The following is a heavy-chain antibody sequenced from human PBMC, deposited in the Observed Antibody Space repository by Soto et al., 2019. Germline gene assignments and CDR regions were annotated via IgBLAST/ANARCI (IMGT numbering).Heavy chain of an antibody. CDR1: GDTFTSYG. Sequence: ASVKVSCKASGDTFTSYGISWVRQAPGQGLEWMGWISAYNGNTNYAQKLQGRVTMTTDTSTSTAYMGLRSLRSDDTAVYYCARDPIFIAVAGNWFDPWGQGTLVTVSS. CDR2: ISAYNGNT. CDR3: ARDPIFIAVAGNWFDP. D-gene: IGHD6-19*01. V-gene: IGHV1-18*01. J-gene: IGHJ5*02.